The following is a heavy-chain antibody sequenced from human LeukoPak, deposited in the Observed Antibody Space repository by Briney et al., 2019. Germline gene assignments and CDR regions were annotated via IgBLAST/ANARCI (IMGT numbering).Heavy chain of an antibody. CDR3: ARERYSSSWVLEDY. CDR1: GGSISSYY. Sequence: SETLSLTCTVSGGSISSYYWSWIRQPAGKGLEGIGRIYTSGSTNYNPSLKSRVTMSVDTSKNQFSLKLSSVTAADTAVYYCARERYSSSWVLEDYWGQGTLVTVSS. V-gene: IGHV4-4*07. CDR2: IYTSGST. J-gene: IGHJ4*02. D-gene: IGHD6-13*01.